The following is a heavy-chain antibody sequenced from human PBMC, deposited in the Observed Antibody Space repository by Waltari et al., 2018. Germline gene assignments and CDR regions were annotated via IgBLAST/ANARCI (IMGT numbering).Heavy chain of an antibody. CDR3: GREGRGVVDYGGY. J-gene: IGHJ4*02. D-gene: IGHD4-17*01. CDR1: GFSFSSYW. V-gene: IGHV3-74*01. Sequence: EVQLVESGGGLVQPGGSLRLSCAASGFSFSSYWMHWVRQVPGKGLVWVSRINSDGISTDYADSVKGRFTIARDNAKNTLYLQMNSLRAEDTAVYYCGREGRGVVDYGGYWGQGTLVTVSS. CDR2: INSDGIST.